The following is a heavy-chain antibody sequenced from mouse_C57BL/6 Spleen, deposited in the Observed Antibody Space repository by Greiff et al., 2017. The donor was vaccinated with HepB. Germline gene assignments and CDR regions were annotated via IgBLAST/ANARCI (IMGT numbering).Heavy chain of an antibody. CDR1: GYTFTSYG. CDR3: ARDYDGGAWFAY. V-gene: IGHV1-81*01. D-gene: IGHD2-4*01. J-gene: IGHJ3*01. CDR2: IYPRSGNT. Sequence: QVQLQQSGAELARPGASVKLSCKASGYTFTSYGISWVKQRTGQGLEWIGEIYPRSGNTYYNEKFKGKATLTADKSSSTAYMELRSLTSEDSAVYFCARDYDGGAWFAYWGQGTLVTVSA.